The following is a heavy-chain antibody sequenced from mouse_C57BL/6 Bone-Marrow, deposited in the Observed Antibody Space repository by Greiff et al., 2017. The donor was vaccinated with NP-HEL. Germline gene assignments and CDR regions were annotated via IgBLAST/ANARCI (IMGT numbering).Heavy chain of an antibody. Sequence: QVQLQQPGAELVRPGTSVKLSCKASGYTFTSYWMHWVKQRPGQGLEWIGVIDPSDSYTNNNQKFKGKATLTVDTSSSTAYMQLSSLTSEDSAVYYCAVPWFAYWGQGTLVTVSA. CDR2: IDPSDSYT. CDR3: AVPWFAY. V-gene: IGHV1-59*01. CDR1: GYTFTSYW. J-gene: IGHJ3*01.